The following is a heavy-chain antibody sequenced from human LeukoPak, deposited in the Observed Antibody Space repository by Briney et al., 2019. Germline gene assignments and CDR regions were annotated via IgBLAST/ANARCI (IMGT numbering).Heavy chain of an antibody. CDR2: INHRGST. CDR3: ARRSRGARRILSGYYDNWFDP. J-gene: IGHJ5*02. CDR1: GGSISSSSYY. Sequence: SETLSLTCTVSGGSISSSSYYWGWIRQPPGKGLEWIGEINHRGSTNYNPSLKSRVTTSVDTSKNQFSLRLSSVTAADTAVYYCARRSRGARRILSGYYDNWFDPWGQGTLVTVSS. V-gene: IGHV4-39*07. D-gene: IGHD3-9*01.